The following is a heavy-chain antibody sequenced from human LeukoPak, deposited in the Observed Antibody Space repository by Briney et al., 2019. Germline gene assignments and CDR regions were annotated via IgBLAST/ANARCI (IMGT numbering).Heavy chain of an antibody. CDR3: ARDLVGATSMDY. CDR1: GFTFSSYW. Sequence: PGGSLRLSCAASGFTFSSYWMHLVRQAPGKGLEWVAVIWYDGSNKYYADSVKGRFTISRDNSKNTLYLQMNSLRAEDTAVYYCARDLVGATSMDYWGQGTLVTVSS. J-gene: IGHJ4*02. CDR2: IWYDGSNK. D-gene: IGHD1-26*01. V-gene: IGHV3-33*08.